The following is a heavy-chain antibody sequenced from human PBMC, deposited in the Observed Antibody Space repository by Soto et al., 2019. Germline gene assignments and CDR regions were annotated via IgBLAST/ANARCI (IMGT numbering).Heavy chain of an antibody. CDR2: IIPILGIA. CDR3: ARGYSSGYYDY. D-gene: IGHD3-22*01. Sequence: QVQLVQSGAEVKKPGSSVKVSCKASGGTFSSYTISWVRQAPGQGLEWMGRIIPILGIANYAQKFQGRVTITADKSTSTAYMELSSLRSEDTAVYYCARGYSSGYYDYWGQGTLVTVSS. J-gene: IGHJ4*02. V-gene: IGHV1-69*02. CDR1: GGTFSSYT.